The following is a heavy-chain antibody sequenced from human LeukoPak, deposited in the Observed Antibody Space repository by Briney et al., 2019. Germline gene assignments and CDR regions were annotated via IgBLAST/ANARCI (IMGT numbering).Heavy chain of an antibody. J-gene: IGHJ3*02. CDR2: IYHSGST. Sequence: PSGTLSLTCAVSGDSISSSHWWSWVRQPPGKGLEWIGQIYHSGSTNYNPSLKSRVTISVDKSKNQFSLKLSSVTAADTAVYYCARGKFTPNGDAFDIWGQGAMVIVSS. D-gene: IGHD2-8*01. CDR3: ARGKFTPNGDAFDI. V-gene: IGHV4-4*02. CDR1: GDSISSSHW.